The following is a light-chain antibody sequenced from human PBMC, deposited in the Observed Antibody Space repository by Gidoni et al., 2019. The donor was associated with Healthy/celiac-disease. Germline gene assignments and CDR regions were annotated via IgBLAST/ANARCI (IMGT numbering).Light chain of an antibody. CDR2: AAS. CDR1: QSISSY. CDR3: QQSYSTLRT. J-gene: IGKJ2*01. V-gene: IGKV1-39*01. Sequence: DIQMTQSPSSLSASVGDRVTITCRASQSISSYLNWYQQKPGKAPKLPIYAASSLQSGVPSRFSGSGSGTDFTLTISSLQPEDFATYYCQQSYSTLRTFGQGTKLEIK.